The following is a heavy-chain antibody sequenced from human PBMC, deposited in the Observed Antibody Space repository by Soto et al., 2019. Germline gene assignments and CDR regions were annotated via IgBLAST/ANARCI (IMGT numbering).Heavy chain of an antibody. CDR1: GGSVSSGSYY. CDR2: IYYSGST. J-gene: IGHJ4*02. V-gene: IGHV4-61*01. CDR3: ARTEMATMFFDY. D-gene: IGHD5-12*01. Sequence: PSETLSLTCTVSGGSVSSGSYYWSWIRQPPGKGLEWIAYIYYSGSTNYNPSLKSRVTISVDTSKNQFSLELTSVTAADTAVYYCARTEMATMFFDYWGQGTLVTVSS.